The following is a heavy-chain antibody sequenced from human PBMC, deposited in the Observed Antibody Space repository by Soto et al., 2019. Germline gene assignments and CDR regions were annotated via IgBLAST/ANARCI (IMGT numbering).Heavy chain of an antibody. CDR3: ARSSHDVLLGMDV. V-gene: IGHV5-51*01. Sequence: PGESLKISCHGSGYSFPNFWIGWVRQMPGKGLEWMGIIYPVDSDTRYNPSFQGQVTISVDKPTSTAYIEWNSLKASDTAMYYCARSSHDVLLGMDVWGQGTTVTVSS. CDR2: IYPVDSDT. J-gene: IGHJ6*02. D-gene: IGHD3-10*02. CDR1: GYSFPNFW.